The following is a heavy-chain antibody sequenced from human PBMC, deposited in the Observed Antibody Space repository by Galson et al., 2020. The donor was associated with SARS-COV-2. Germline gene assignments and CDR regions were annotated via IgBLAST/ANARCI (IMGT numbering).Heavy chain of an antibody. D-gene: IGHD6-19*01. CDR1: GDSVSSNSAA. V-gene: IGHV6-1*01. J-gene: IGHJ4*02. CDR2: TYYRSKWYS. Sequence: LSLTCAISGDSVSSNSAAWNWIRQSPSRGLEWLGRTYYRSKWYSDYAVSVKSRITINADTSKNQFSLQLNSVIPDDTAVYYCARSPGIAVARTFDYWGPGTLVTVSS. CDR3: ARSPGIAVARTFDY.